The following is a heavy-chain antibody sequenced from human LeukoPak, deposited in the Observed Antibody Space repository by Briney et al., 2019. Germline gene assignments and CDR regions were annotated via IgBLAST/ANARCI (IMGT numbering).Heavy chain of an antibody. J-gene: IGHJ4*02. CDR3: ARVKAGRGVVFDY. D-gene: IGHD3-3*01. CDR2: IYTSGST. CDR1: GGSISSGSYY. V-gene: IGHV4-61*02. Sequence: SETLSLTCTVSGGSISSGSYYWSWIRQPAGKGLEWIGRIYTSGSTNYNPSLKSRVTISVDTSKNQFSLKLSSVTAADTAVYYCARVKAGRGVVFDYWGQGTLVTVSS.